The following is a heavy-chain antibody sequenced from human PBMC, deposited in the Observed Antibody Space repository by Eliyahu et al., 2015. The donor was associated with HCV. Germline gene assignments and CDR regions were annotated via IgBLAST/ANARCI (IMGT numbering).Heavy chain of an antibody. J-gene: IGHJ5*02. Sequence: QVQLQESGPGLVKPSETLSLTCTVSGGSITTYYWSWIRQPPGKXLEWIGYXHXSGSTNHNPSLKSRVTISLDTSKXQFSLNLTSVTAADTAVYYCASGGGGIAVAGTGGWFDPWGQGTLVTVSS. CDR1: GGSITTYY. V-gene: IGHV4-59*01. CDR3: ASGGGGIAVAGTGGWFDP. CDR2: XHXSGST. D-gene: IGHD6-19*01.